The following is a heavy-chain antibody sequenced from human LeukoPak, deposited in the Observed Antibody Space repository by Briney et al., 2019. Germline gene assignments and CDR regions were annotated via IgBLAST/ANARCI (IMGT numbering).Heavy chain of an antibody. CDR1: GGSVSSGSYY. J-gene: IGHJ5*02. Sequence: SETLSLTCTVSGGSVSSGSYYWSWIRQPPGKGLEWIGYIYYSGSTNYNPSLKSRVTISIDTSENQFSLKLSSVTAADTAVYYCARDRPYGDYARNWFDPWGQGTLVTVSS. CDR2: IYYSGST. CDR3: ARDRPYGDYARNWFDP. V-gene: IGHV4-61*01. D-gene: IGHD4-17*01.